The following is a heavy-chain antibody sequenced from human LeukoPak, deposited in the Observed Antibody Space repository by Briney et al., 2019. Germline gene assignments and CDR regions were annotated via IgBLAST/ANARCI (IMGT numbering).Heavy chain of an antibody. D-gene: IGHD5-12*01. CDR2: IETDGDEK. CDR3: ARDIPSGFYTPDY. CDR1: GFTFSDYW. J-gene: IGHJ4*02. V-gene: IGHV3-7*01. Sequence: GGSLRLSCVASGFTFSDYWMSWVRHAQGMGLEWVCTIETDGDEKNYVDSVKGRFTISRDNARNSLYLQMSSLRVEDTAVYYCARDIPSGFYTPDYWGRGTLVTVSS.